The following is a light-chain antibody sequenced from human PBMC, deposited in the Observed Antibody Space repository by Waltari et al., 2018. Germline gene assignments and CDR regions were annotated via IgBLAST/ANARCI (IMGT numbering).Light chain of an antibody. CDR2: YID. Sequence: QTVVTQEPSFSVSPGGTVTLPCGLNSGSVSAPNFPSWYQQTPGQPPRALMYYIDSRTSGVPNRFSGSIIGDKAALTITGAQADDESDYYCALYVHSGLWIFGGGTRLTVL. J-gene: IGLJ2*01. CDR1: SGSVSAPNF. V-gene: IGLV8-61*01. CDR3: ALYVHSGLWI.